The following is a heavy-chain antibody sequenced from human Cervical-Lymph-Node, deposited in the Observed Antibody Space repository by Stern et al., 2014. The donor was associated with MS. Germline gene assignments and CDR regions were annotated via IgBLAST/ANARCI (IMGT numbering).Heavy chain of an antibody. J-gene: IGHJ3*02. Sequence: QMQLVQSGGGVVQPGRSLRLSCAASGFTFSFFGMHWVRQAPGKGLEWVAIIWHDGKTKYYVGSVRGRFTISRDNAKNTLYLQMNSLKVEDTAVYFCARDGEVIRDAFDIWGQGTLVTVSS. D-gene: IGHD3-16*01. V-gene: IGHV3-33*01. CDR3: ARDGEVIRDAFDI. CDR1: GFTFSFFG. CDR2: IWHDGKTK.